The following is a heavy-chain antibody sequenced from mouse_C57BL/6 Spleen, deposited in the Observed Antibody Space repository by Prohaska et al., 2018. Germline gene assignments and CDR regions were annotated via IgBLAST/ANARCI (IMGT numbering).Heavy chain of an antibody. Sequence: HGKSLEWIGDINPNNGGTIYNQKFKGKATLTVDKSSSTAYMELRSLTSEDTAVYYCARYGLRPFDYWGQGNTLTVSS. CDR3: ARYGLRPFDY. J-gene: IGHJ2*01. CDR2: INPNNGGT. D-gene: IGHD1-2*01. V-gene: IGHV1-18*01.